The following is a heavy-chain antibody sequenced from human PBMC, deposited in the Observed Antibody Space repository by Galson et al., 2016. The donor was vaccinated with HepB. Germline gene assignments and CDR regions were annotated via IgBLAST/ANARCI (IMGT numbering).Heavy chain of an antibody. D-gene: IGHD2-15*01. CDR1: GFVFSNYG. J-gene: IGHJ5*02. V-gene: IGHV3-30*18. CDR3: TKQVAEGGLGDT. Sequence: SLRLSCAASGFVFSNYGMHWVRQAPGKGLEWVADLSYNGLNQHYPDSLMGRFTVSRDNSKSIMYLQMDSLRPDDTAVYYCTKQVAEGGLGDTWGQGTVVTVSS. CDR2: LSYNGLNQ.